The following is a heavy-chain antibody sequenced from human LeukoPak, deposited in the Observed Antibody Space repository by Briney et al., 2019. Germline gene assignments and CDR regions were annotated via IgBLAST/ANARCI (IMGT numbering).Heavy chain of an antibody. V-gene: IGHV3-23*01. D-gene: IGHD3-10*01. J-gene: IGHJ4*02. CDR1: GLTFSSCD. CDR2: LSGSGDYK. Sequence: PGGSLRLSCAASGLTFSSCDMSWVRQAPGKGLQWVSSLSGSGDYKYYANSVKGRFTISRDNSKNTLYLQMNSLRAEDTAVYYCAREPDPGDVLAPLNYFDYWGQGTLVTVSS. CDR3: AREPDPGDVLAPLNYFDY.